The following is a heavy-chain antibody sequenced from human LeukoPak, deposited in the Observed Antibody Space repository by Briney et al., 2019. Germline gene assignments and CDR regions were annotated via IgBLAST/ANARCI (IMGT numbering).Heavy chain of an antibody. V-gene: IGHV3-23*01. Sequence: PGGSLRLSCAASGFTFSSYAMSWVRQAPGKWLEWVSAISGSGGSTYYADSVKGRFTISRDNSKNTLYLQMNSLRAEDTAVYYCRPAPPHDYYDSSGYTDLDYWGQGTLVTVSS. CDR3: RPAPPHDYYDSSGYTDLDY. J-gene: IGHJ4*02. CDR1: GFTFSSYA. CDR2: ISGSGGST. D-gene: IGHD3-22*01.